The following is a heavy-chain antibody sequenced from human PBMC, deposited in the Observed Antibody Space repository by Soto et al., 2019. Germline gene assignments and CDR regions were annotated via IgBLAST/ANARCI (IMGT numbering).Heavy chain of an antibody. V-gene: IGHV4-59*01. CDR1: GDSFSDYK. J-gene: IGHJ4*02. Sequence: SETLSLTCTVSGDSFSDYKWSWIRQPPGKGLEYIGYMYSSGYTDYNPSLKSRVTMSIDTSKNQYSLKLSSATAADTAVYYCAREWSAFDYWGQGTLVTVSS. CDR2: MYSSGYT. CDR3: AREWSAFDY. D-gene: IGHD2-15*01.